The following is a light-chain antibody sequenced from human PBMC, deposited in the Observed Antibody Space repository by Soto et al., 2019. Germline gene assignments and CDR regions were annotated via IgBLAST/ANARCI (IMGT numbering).Light chain of an antibody. CDR3: QQYYSTPRT. CDR2: WAS. V-gene: IGKV4-1*01. CDR1: QSVLYSSNNKNY. Sequence: DIVMTQSPDSLAVSLGERATINCKSSQSVLYSSNNKNYLAWYQQKPGQTPKLLIYWASTRESGDPDRFSGSGSVTDFTLPISSLQAEDVAVYYCQQYYSTPRTFGQGTKGEIK. J-gene: IGKJ1*01.